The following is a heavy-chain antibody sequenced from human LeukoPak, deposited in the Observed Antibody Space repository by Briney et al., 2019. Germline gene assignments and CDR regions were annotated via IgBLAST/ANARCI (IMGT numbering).Heavy chain of an antibody. CDR3: ARGRYYYDSSGYPYYFDY. V-gene: IGHV1-8*03. Sequence: ASVKVSCKASGGTFSNYDINWVRQATGQGLEWMGWMNPNSGNTGYAQKFQGRVTITRNTSISTAYMELSSLRSEDTAVYYCARGRYYYDSSGYPYYFDYWGQGTLVTVSS. J-gene: IGHJ4*02. CDR1: GGTFSNYD. D-gene: IGHD3-22*01. CDR2: MNPNSGNT.